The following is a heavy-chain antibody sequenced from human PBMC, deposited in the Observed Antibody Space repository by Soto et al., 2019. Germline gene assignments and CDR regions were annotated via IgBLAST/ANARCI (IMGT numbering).Heavy chain of an antibody. CDR3: ARAPGYSSKFYYYGLDV. D-gene: IGHD6-13*01. CDR1: GYTFTSYA. Sequence: ASVKISCKASGYTFTSYAMHWVRQAPGQRLEWMGWINAGNGNTKYSQKFQGRVTITRDTSASTAYMELSSLRSEDTAVYYCARAPGYSSKFYYYGLDVWGQGTTVTVSS. J-gene: IGHJ6*02. CDR2: INAGNGNT. V-gene: IGHV1-3*01.